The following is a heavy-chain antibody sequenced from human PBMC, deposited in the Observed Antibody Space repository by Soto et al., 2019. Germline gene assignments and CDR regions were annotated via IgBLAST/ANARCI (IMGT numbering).Heavy chain of an antibody. CDR3: ASSQGDY. CDR1: GFTFDDHN. D-gene: IGHD6-6*01. V-gene: IGHV3-43*01. Sequence: EVYLVESGGAVVQPGGSLRLSCAASGFTFDDHNMYWVRQVSGKGLEWVSVISWDGETTYYADSVKGRFTISRVNSKNSLYLQLNALTTEDSGLYYCASSQGDYWGQGTLVTVAS. CDR2: ISWDGETT. J-gene: IGHJ4*02.